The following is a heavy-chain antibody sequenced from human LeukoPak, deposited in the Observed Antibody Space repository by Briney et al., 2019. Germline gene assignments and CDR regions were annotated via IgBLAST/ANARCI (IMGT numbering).Heavy chain of an antibody. J-gene: IGHJ4*02. D-gene: IGHD5-12*01. V-gene: IGHV4-59*01. CDR1: GGSISNYY. Sequence: SETLSLTCTVSGGSISNYYWSWIRQPPGKGLEWIGYIYYSGSTNCNPSLKSRVTISVDTSKNQFSLKLYSVTAADTAVYYCARGFQWMDYWGRGTLVTVSS. CDR3: ARGFQWMDY. CDR2: IYYSGST.